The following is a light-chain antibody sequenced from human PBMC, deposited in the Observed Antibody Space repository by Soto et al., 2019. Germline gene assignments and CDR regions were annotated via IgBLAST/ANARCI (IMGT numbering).Light chain of an antibody. J-gene: IGKJ1*01. Sequence: EIVLTQSPATLSLSPGERATLSCRASQSVSSYLAWYQQKPGQAPRLLIYAASDRATDIPARFSGSGSGTEFTLTISSLQSEDFAVYYCQHYNNWPPWTFGQGTKVDI. CDR3: QHYNNWPPWT. CDR2: AAS. V-gene: IGKV3D-15*01. CDR1: QSVSSY.